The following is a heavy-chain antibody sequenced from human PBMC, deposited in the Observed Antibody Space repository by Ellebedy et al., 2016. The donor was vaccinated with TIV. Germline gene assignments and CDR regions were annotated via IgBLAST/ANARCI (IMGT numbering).Heavy chain of an antibody. CDR1: GGSVNSDY. V-gene: IGHV4-59*02. CDR3: ARLPRGNSFGFFDY. Sequence: MPSETLSLTCTVSGGSVNSDYWSWIRQPPGKGLEWIGYISFSGFNKYNPSLQSRVTISPDTSRSQFSLILSPVTAADTAMYYCARLPRGNSFGFFDYWGQGALVTVSS. D-gene: IGHD5-18*01. CDR2: ISFSGFN. J-gene: IGHJ4*02.